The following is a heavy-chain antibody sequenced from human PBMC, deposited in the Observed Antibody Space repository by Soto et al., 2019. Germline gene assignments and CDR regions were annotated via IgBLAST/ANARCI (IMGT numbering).Heavy chain of an antibody. Sequence: GGSLRLSCAASGFTFSNAWMNWVRQAPGKGLEWVGRIKRKTDGGTTDYAAPVKGRFTISRDDSKNTLYLQMNSLKTEDTAVYYCTWGKAYYYYYGMDVWGQGTTVTVSS. CDR1: GFTFSNAW. V-gene: IGHV3-15*07. CDR3: TWGKAYYYYYGMDV. CDR2: IKRKTDGGTT. J-gene: IGHJ6*02. D-gene: IGHD3-16*01.